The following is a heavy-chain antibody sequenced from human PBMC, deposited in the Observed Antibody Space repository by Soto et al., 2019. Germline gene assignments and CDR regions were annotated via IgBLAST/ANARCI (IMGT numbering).Heavy chain of an antibody. V-gene: IGHV3-23*01. CDR3: AKSGGSYHWFDP. CDR1: GFTFSTYA. CDR2: ISDSGGST. Sequence: EVQLLESGGCLVQPGGSLRLSCAASGFTFSTYAMNWVRQAPGKGLEWVSVISDSGGSTHYADSVKGRFAISRDNSKNTLYLQMNSLRVEDTAVYYCAKSGGSYHWFDPWGQGTLVTVSS. D-gene: IGHD1-26*01. J-gene: IGHJ5*02.